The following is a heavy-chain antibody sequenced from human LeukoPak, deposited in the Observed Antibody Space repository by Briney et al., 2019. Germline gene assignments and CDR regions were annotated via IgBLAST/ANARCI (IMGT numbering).Heavy chain of an antibody. CDR3: RAAADLNDY. D-gene: IGHD6-13*01. Sequence: GGSLRLSCAASGFTFSGSARHWVRQASGKGLEWLGRIRSKADSYTTAYAASVKGRFIVSRDDSKNTAYLQMNSLKTEDTAVYYCRAAADLNDYWGQGTLVTVSS. J-gene: IGHJ4*02. CDR1: GFTFSGSA. CDR2: IRSKADSYTT. V-gene: IGHV3-73*01.